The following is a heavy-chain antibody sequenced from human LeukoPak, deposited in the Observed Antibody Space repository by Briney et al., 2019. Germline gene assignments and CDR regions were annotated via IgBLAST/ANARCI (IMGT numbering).Heavy chain of an antibody. D-gene: IGHD5-12*01. J-gene: IGHJ4*02. CDR1: GYTFTGYY. CDR2: INPNSGGT. CDR3: ARGRESGYDSYFDY. V-gene: IGHV1-2*02. Sequence: ASVKVSCKASGYTFTGYYMHWVRQAPGQGLEWMGWINPNSGGTNYAQKFQGRVTITADESTSTAYMELSSLRSEDTAVYYCARGRESGYDSYFDYWGQGTLVTVSS.